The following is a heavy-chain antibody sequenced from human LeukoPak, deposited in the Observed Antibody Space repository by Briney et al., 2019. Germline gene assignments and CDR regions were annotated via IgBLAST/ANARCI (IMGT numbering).Heavy chain of an antibody. CDR2: IKSKYDGGTT. CDR3: ATGGYFFDF. D-gene: IGHD3-10*01. CDR1: GFTFSNAW. J-gene: IGHJ4*02. V-gene: IGHV3-15*01. Sequence: GGSLRLSCAGSGFTFSNAWMNWVRQAPGKGLDWVGRIKSKYDGGTTDYATSVKGRFTISRDDSESTVYLQINSLKTEDTAVYYCATGGYFFDFWGRGTLVTVSP.